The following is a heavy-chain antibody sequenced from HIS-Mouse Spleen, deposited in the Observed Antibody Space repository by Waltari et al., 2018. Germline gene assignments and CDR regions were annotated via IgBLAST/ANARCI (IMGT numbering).Heavy chain of an antibody. CDR1: GGSISSYY. CDR3: ARDFHDFWSGYYGGDKKHDAFDI. J-gene: IGHJ3*02. Sequence: QVQLQESGPGLVKPSETLSLTCTVSGGSISSYYWSWIRQPAGKGLEWIGRIYTSGSTNYNPSIKSRVTMSVDTSKNQFSLKLSCVTAADTAVYYCARDFHDFWSGYYGGDKKHDAFDIWGQGTMVTVSS. V-gene: IGHV4-4*07. D-gene: IGHD3-3*01. CDR2: IYTSGST.